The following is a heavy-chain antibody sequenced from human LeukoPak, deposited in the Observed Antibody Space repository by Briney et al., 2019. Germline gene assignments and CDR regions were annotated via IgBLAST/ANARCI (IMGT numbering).Heavy chain of an antibody. CDR1: GFTFSSYW. J-gene: IGHJ4*02. V-gene: IGHV3-7*03. CDR2: IKQDGSEK. Sequence: PGGSLRLSCAASGFTFSSYWMSWVRQAPGKGLEWVANIKQDGSEKYYVDSVKGRFTISRDNAKNSLYLQMNRLRAEDTAVYYCAKSLPVVVPAASDYWGQGTLVTVSS. D-gene: IGHD2-2*01. CDR3: AKSLPVVVPAASDY.